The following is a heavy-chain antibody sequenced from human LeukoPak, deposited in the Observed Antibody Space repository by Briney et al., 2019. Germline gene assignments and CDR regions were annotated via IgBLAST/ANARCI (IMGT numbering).Heavy chain of an antibody. Sequence: SETLSLTCAVYGGSFSGYYWSWIRQPPGKGLEWIGEINHSGSTNYNPYSKSRVTISVDTSKKQFPLKLSSMTTADTAVYYCASSGGNYYGSGSYFTGRRGVLDYWGQGTLVTASS. D-gene: IGHD3-10*01. CDR2: INHSGST. CDR1: GGSFSGYY. CDR3: ASSGGNYYGSGSYFTGRRGVLDY. V-gene: IGHV4-34*01. J-gene: IGHJ4*02.